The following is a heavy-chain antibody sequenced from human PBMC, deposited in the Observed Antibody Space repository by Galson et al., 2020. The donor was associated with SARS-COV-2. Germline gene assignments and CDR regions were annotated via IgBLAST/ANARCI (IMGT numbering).Heavy chain of an antibody. D-gene: IGHD3-10*01. CDR1: GGSISSGGYY. V-gene: IGHV4-31*03. CDR3: ARSSAGYYGSGSYSGWFDP. Sequence: ASETLSLTCTVSGGSISSGGYYWSWIRQHPGKGLEWIGYIYYSVSTYYNPSLKSRVTISVDTSKNQFSLKLSSVTAADTAVYYCARSSAGYYGSGSYSGWFDPWGQGTLVTVSS. CDR2: IYYSVST. J-gene: IGHJ5*02.